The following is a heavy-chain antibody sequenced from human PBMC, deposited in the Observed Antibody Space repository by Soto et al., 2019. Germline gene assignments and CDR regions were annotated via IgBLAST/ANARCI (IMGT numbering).Heavy chain of an antibody. CDR3: AHRLYASSDHALDV. CDR1: GFSLTTSGVG. Sequence: QITLKESGPTLVKPTQTLTLTCTLSGFSLTTSGVGVGWIRQPPGKALEWLALIYWDDDRRYSPSLNTRLTLAKATSKHPLDLTMPNVTPVETGTYYCAHRLYASSDHALDVWGQGTMVTVSS. CDR2: IYWDDDR. D-gene: IGHD2-2*01. V-gene: IGHV2-5*02. J-gene: IGHJ3*01.